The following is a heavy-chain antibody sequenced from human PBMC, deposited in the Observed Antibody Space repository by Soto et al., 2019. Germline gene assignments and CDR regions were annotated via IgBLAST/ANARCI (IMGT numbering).Heavy chain of an antibody. CDR3: TTDTYYDYVWGSSH. CDR1: GFTFSNAW. D-gene: IGHD3-16*01. J-gene: IGHJ4*02. V-gene: IGHV3-15*01. CDR2: IKSKTDGGTT. Sequence: GGSLRLSCAAPGFTFSNAWMSWVRQAPGKGLEWVGRIKSKTDGGTTDYAAPVKGRFTISRDDSKNTLYLQMNSLKTEDTAVYYCTTDTYYDYVWGSSHWGQGTLVTVSS.